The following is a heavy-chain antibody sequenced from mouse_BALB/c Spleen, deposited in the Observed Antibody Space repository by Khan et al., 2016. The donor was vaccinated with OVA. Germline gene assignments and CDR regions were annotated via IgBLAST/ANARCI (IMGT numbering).Heavy chain of an antibody. V-gene: IGHV3-2*02. Sequence: EVKLLKSGPGLVKPSQSLSLTCTVTGYSITSEYAWNWIRQFPGNKLEWMGYINYSGNTRYNPSLKSRISITRDTSKNQFFLQLNSVTTEDTATYYCARKDYYDYDPFPYWGQGTLVTVSA. CDR3: ARKDYYDYDPFPY. J-gene: IGHJ3*01. CDR1: GYSITSEYA. CDR2: INYSGNT. D-gene: IGHD2-4*01.